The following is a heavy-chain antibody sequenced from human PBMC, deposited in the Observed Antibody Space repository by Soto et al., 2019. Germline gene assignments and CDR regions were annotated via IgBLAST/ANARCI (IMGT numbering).Heavy chain of an antibody. Sequence: QVQLQESGPGLVKPSQTLSLTCTVSDDSISSGGYYWSWIRQHPGKGLEWIGYIYYSGSTYYNPFLKHGVTLXVXPXXNQFSLMVSSVTAADTAVYYCAREEHYGDNSPLVYWGQGSLVTVSS. D-gene: IGHD4-17*01. CDR1: DDSISSGGYY. V-gene: IGHV4-31*03. J-gene: IGHJ4*02. CDR3: AREEHYGDNSPLVY. CDR2: IYYSGST.